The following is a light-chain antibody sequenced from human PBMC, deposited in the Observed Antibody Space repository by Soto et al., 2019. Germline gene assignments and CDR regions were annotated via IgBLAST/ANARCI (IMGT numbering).Light chain of an antibody. CDR3: QQRSNWIT. CDR2: DAS. V-gene: IGKV3-15*01. CDR1: QTLINK. Sequence: IVMTQSPATLSVSPGERATLSCRASQTLINKLAWFQQEPGQAPRLLIYDASTRATGVPARFSGSGSGTEFTLTISSLQSEDFAVYYCQQRSNWITFGQGTRLEIK. J-gene: IGKJ5*01.